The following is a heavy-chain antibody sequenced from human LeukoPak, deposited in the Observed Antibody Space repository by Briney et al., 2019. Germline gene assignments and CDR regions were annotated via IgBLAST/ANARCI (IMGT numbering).Heavy chain of an antibody. J-gene: IGHJ3*02. CDR1: GYTFTSYG. D-gene: IGHD3-22*01. V-gene: IGHV1-18*01. Sequence: ASVKVSCKASGYTFTSYGISWVRQAPGQGLEWMGWISAYNGNTNYVQKLQGRVTMTTDTSTRTAYMELRSLRSDDTAVYYCARAAYYYVSTGYSDDAFDIWGQGTMVTVSS. CDR3: ARAAYYYVSTGYSDDAFDI. CDR2: ISAYNGNT.